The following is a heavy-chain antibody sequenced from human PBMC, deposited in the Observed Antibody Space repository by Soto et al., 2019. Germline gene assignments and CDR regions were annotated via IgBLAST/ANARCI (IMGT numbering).Heavy chain of an antibody. D-gene: IGHD4-17*01. CDR3: AKYDYGAEYFQH. V-gene: IGHV3-30*18. CDR2: ISYDGSNK. J-gene: IGHJ1*01. Sequence: QVQLVESGGGVVQPGRSLRLSCAASGFTFSSYGMHWVRQAPGKGLEWVAVISYDGSNKYYADSVKGRFTISRDNSKNTLYLQMNSLRAEDTAVYYCAKYDYGAEYFQHWGQGTLVTVSS. CDR1: GFTFSSYG.